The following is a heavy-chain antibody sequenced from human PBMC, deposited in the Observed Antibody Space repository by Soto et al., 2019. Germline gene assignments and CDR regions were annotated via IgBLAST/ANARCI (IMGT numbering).Heavy chain of an antibody. J-gene: IGHJ6*02. Sequence: GGSLRLSCAASGFTFSSYAMSWVRQAPGKGLEWVSAISGSGGSTYYADSVKGRFTISRDNSKNTLYLQMNSLRAEDTAVYYCAKKMQGDFWSGQYGMDVWGQGTTVTVSS. D-gene: IGHD3-3*01. CDR2: ISGSGGST. CDR1: GFTFSSYA. CDR3: AKKMQGDFWSGQYGMDV. V-gene: IGHV3-23*01.